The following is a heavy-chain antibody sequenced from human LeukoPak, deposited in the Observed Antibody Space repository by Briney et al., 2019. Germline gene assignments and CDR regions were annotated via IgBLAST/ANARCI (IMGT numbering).Heavy chain of an antibody. CDR1: GGSITTYY. Sequence: SETLSLTCTVSGGSITTYYWTWIRQTPDKGLQFIGSFYHTGSTNYNPSLEGAVTISEDTSKNQISLELRSVTAADTAVYYCAREGTAVAGTPFDYWGQGTLVTVSS. CDR2: FYHTGST. CDR3: AREGTAVAGTPFDY. V-gene: IGHV4-59*01. J-gene: IGHJ4*02. D-gene: IGHD6-19*01.